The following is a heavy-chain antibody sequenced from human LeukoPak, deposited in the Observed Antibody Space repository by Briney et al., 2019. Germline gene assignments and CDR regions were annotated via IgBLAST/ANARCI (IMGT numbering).Heavy chain of an antibody. D-gene: IGHD5-18*01. CDR3: TRLQPAPAPFEL. CDR2: VSALNGNT. V-gene: IGHV1-18*01. J-gene: IGHJ5*02. CDR1: GDTFSNCG. Sequence: ASVKVSCTASGDTFSNCGVSWVRQAPGQGLERMGWVSALNGNTNVAQKVQGRVTLTRDTSTGTAHMELRSLSSDDTAVYYCTRLQPAPAPFELWGQRTLVTVST.